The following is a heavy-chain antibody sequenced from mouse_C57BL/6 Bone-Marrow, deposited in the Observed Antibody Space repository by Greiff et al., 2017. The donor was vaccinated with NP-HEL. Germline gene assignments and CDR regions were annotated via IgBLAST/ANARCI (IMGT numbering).Heavy chain of an antibody. V-gene: IGHV1-81*01. D-gene: IGHD3-2*02. J-gene: IGHJ3*01. CDR1: GYTFTSYG. Sequence: VKLMESGAELARPGASVKLSCKASGYTFTSYGISWVKQRTGQGLEWIGEIYPRSGNTYYNEKFKGKATLTADKSSSTAYMELRSLTSEDSAVYLCARGQRRLRFAYWGQGTLVTVSA. CDR3: ARGQRRLRFAY. CDR2: IYPRSGNT.